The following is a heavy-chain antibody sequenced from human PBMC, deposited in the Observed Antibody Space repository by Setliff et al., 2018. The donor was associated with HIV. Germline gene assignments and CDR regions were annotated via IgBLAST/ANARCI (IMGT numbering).Heavy chain of an antibody. CDR2: IYPNSGDT. CDR1: GYTFTGYY. Sequence: ASVKVSCKASGYTFTGYYIHWVRQAPGQGLEWMGWIYPNSGDTKYAQKFQGRVTMTRDTSISTAYMELSWLSSDDTAVYYCSRDRPGDGGNYQIDYWGQGTLVTVSS. D-gene: IGHD4-4*01. J-gene: IGHJ4*02. V-gene: IGHV1-2*02. CDR3: SRDRPGDGGNYQIDY.